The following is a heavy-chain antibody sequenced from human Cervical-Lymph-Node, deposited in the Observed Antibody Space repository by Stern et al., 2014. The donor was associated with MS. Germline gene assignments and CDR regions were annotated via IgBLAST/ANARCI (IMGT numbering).Heavy chain of an antibody. D-gene: IGHD3-16*01. V-gene: IGHV3-74*03. CDR2: INSDGSST. CDR1: GFTFSSYW. Sequence: VQLVQSGGDLVQPGGSLRLSCAASGFTFSSYWMQWVRQAPGKGLVWVSHINSDGSSTTYADYVKGRFTTSRDNAKNTLYLQMDDLRAEDTAVYFCVRDNYGTDYWGQGTLVTVSS. CDR3: VRDNYGTDY. J-gene: IGHJ4*02.